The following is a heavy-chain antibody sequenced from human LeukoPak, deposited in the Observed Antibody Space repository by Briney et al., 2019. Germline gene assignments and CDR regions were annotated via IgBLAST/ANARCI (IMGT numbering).Heavy chain of an antibody. D-gene: IGHD6-13*01. V-gene: IGHV3-30-3*01. CDR3: ARDTTSTIAAAGTFDY. J-gene: IGHJ4*02. CDR2: ISYDGSNK. Sequence: GGSLRLSCAASGFTFSSYAMHWVRQAPGKELEWVAVISYDGSNKYYADSVKGRFTISRDNSKNTLYLQMNSLRAEDTAVYYCARDTTSTIAAAGTFDYWGQGTLVTVSS. CDR1: GFTFSSYA.